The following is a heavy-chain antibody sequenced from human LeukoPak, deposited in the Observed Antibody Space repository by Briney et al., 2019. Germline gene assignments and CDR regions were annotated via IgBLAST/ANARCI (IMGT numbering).Heavy chain of an antibody. Sequence: PGGSLRLSCAASGFTFDSYTMSWVRQAPGKGLEWVSAISGSGFSTYYADSVKGRFTISRDNSKNTLYLQMNSLRAEDTAVYYCASELWFGELLTSDYWGQGTLVTVSS. V-gene: IGHV3-23*01. CDR1: GFTFDSYT. CDR3: ASELWFGELLTSDY. D-gene: IGHD3-10*01. CDR2: ISGSGFST. J-gene: IGHJ4*02.